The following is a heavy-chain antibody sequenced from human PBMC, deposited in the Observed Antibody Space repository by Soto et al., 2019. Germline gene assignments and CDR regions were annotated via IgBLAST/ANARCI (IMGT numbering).Heavy chain of an antibody. Sequence: VGSLRLSCAASGFAFSSYWMHWVRQIPGKGPVWVSRIYNDGSRTGYADSVKGRFTISRDNAKNTLYLQMSSLTVEDTAVYYCARDLSGDTTPYFDLWGPGTLVTVSS. CDR3: ARDLSGDTTPYFDL. CDR1: GFAFSSYW. V-gene: IGHV3-74*01. J-gene: IGHJ4*02. D-gene: IGHD1-1*01. CDR2: IYNDGSRT.